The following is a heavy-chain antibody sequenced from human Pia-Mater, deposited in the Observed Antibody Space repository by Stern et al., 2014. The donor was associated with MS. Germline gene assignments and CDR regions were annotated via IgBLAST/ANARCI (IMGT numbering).Heavy chain of an antibody. Sequence: QVQLVQSGAEVRKPGASVRVSCKTSGYNFISDDINWVRQATGQGLEWMGWMNPDSGDTGYAQKFQGRLTITGDTYINTAYMELTSLSSEDSAVYYCTKAWDSWGQGTLVTVSS. CDR2: MNPDSGDT. V-gene: IGHV1-8*01. J-gene: IGHJ5*01. CDR3: TKAWDS. CDR1: GYNFISDD.